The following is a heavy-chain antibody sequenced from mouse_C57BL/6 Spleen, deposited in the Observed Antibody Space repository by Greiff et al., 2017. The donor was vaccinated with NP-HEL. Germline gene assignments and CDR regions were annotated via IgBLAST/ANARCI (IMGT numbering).Heavy chain of an antibody. CDR1: GYAFTNYL. CDR3: ARKGIYWYFDV. Sequence: QVQLQQSGAELVRPGTSVKVSCKASGYAFTNYLIEWVKQRPGQGLEWIGVINPGSGGTNYNEKFKGKATLTADKSSSTAYMQLSSLTSEDSAVYFCARKGIYWYFDVWGTGTTVTVSS. J-gene: IGHJ1*03. V-gene: IGHV1-54*01. CDR2: INPGSGGT.